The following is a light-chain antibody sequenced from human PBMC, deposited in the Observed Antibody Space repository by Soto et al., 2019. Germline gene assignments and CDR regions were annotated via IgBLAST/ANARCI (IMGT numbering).Light chain of an antibody. J-gene: IGLJ2*01. CDR1: SSNIGSGYD. CDR2: GNN. Sequence: VVTQPPSVSGAPGQTVTISCTGSSSNIGSGYDVHWYQQLPGTAPKLLIYGNNNRPSGVPDRFSGSKSGTSASLAISGLQAEDEADYYCQSYDSTLSTSEVVFGGGTQLTVL. CDR3: QSYDSTLSTSEVV. V-gene: IGLV1-40*01.